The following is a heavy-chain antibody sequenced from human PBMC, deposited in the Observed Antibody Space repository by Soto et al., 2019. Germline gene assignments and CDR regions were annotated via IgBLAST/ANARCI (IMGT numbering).Heavy chain of an antibody. CDR3: VTGQYCDY. CDR1: GFTFSNAW. CDR2: IKSKPDGGTT. J-gene: IGHJ4*02. Sequence: GGSLRLSCIGSGFTFSNAWINWARQAPGKGLEWVGRIKSKPDGGTTDYAAPVKGRFTISRDDSRNSVYLQMNSLKTEDTALYYCVTGQYCDYWGQGT. V-gene: IGHV3-15*01.